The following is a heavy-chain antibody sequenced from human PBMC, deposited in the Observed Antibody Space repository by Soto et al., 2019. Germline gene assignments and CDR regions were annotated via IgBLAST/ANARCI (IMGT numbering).Heavy chain of an antibody. J-gene: IGHJ4*02. D-gene: IGHD4-17*01. CDR1: GFTVSSNY. CDR2: IYAAGST. CDR3: ARQYDYGDYGPLVY. Sequence: EVQLVETGGGLIQPGGSLRLSCAASGFTVSSNYMSWVRQASGKRLEWVSLIYAAGSTYYADSVKGRFTISRDNSKNTLYLQMNSLRAEDTAVYYCARQYDYGDYGPLVYWGQGTLVTVSS. V-gene: IGHV3-53*02.